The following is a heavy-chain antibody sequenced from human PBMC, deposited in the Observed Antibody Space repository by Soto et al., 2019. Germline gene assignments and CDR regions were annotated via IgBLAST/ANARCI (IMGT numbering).Heavy chain of an antibody. CDR1: GFTFSSYA. CDR3: VKSRGGNNFDFFD. Sequence: GGSLRLSCSASGFTFSSYAMHWVRQAPGKGLEYVSGIRGNGDPPFYADSVKGRFTISRDNSKSTLYLQMSSLSADDTAVYYCVKSRGGNNFDFFDWGQGALVTVS. D-gene: IGHD5-12*01. V-gene: IGHV3-64D*06. J-gene: IGHJ4*02. CDR2: IRGNGDPP.